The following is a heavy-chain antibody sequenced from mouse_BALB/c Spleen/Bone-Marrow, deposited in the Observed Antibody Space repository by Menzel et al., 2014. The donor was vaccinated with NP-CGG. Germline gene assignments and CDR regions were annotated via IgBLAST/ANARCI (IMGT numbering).Heavy chain of an antibody. CDR2: ISDGGSYT. J-gene: IGHJ3*01. CDR1: GFTFSDYY. Sequence: EVNVVESGGGLVKPGGSLKLSCAASGFTFSDYYMYWVRQTPEKRLEWVATISDGGSYTYYPDSVKGRFTISRDNAKNNLYLQMSSLKSEDTAMYYCARDYDYDPAWFAYWGQGTLATVSA. CDR3: ARDYDYDPAWFAY. V-gene: IGHV5-4*02. D-gene: IGHD2-4*01.